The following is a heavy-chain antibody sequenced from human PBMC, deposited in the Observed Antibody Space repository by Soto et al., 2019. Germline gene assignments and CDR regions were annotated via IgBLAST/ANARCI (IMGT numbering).Heavy chain of an antibody. Sequence: PGGSLRLSCAASGFTFSSYAMSWVRQAPGKGLEWVSAISGSGGSTYYADSVKGRFTISRDNSKNTLYLQMNSLRAEDTAVYYCAKDPSYYDFWSGYYGMDVGGNYFDYWGQGTLVTVSS. CDR2: ISGSGGST. J-gene: IGHJ4*02. D-gene: IGHD3-3*01. CDR3: AKDPSYYDFWSGYYGMDVGGNYFDY. V-gene: IGHV3-23*01. CDR1: GFTFSSYA.